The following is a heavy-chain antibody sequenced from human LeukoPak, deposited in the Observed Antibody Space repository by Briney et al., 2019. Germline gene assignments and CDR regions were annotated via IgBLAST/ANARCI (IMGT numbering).Heavy chain of an antibody. D-gene: IGHD5-18*01. CDR3: ARGQGYSYGYEWFDP. V-gene: IGHV4-59*01. CDR2: IYYSGST. Sequence: SETLSLTCILSGVSIKSYYWSWIRQPPGKGLEWIGYIYYSGSTNYNPSLKSRGTISVDTSKNQFSLKLSSVTAADTAVYYCARGQGYSYGYEWFDPWGQGTLVTVSS. J-gene: IGHJ5*02. CDR1: GVSIKSYY.